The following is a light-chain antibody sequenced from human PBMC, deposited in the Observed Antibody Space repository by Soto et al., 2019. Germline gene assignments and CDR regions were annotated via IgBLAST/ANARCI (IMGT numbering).Light chain of an antibody. V-gene: IGKV3-11*01. CDR1: QSVSSY. CDR3: QQRSNWPRT. Sequence: EIVLTQSPATLSLSPGXRATXSCRASQSVSSYLAWYQQKPGQAPRLLIYDASNRATGIPARFSGSGSGTDFTLTISSLEPEDFAVYYCQQRSNWPRTFGPGTKVDIK. J-gene: IGKJ3*01. CDR2: DAS.